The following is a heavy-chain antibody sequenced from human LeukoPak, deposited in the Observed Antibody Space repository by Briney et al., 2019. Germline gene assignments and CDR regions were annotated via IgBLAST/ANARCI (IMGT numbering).Heavy chain of an antibody. Sequence: GGSLRLSCAASEFTFSGYSMTWVRQAPGKGLEWVSAISGRGGSTYYADSVKGRFTISRDNSKNTLYLQMNSLRAEDTAVYYCAKDDSSGYLPYYYYGMDVWGQGTTVTVSS. V-gene: IGHV3-23*01. CDR3: AKDDSSGYLPYYYYGMDV. CDR2: ISGRGGST. J-gene: IGHJ6*02. D-gene: IGHD3-22*01. CDR1: EFTFSGYS.